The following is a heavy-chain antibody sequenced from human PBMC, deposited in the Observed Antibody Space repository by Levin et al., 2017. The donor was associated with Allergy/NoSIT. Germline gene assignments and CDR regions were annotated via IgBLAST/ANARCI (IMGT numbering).Heavy chain of an antibody. Sequence: GESLKISCKASGYTFTSYDINWVRQATGQGLEWMGWMNPNSGNTGYAQKFQGRVTMTRNTSISTAYMELSSLRSEDTAVYYCVGTGIVGATTDYYGMDVWGQGTTVTVSS. V-gene: IGHV1-8*01. CDR2: MNPNSGNT. CDR3: VGTGIVGATTDYYGMDV. D-gene: IGHD1-26*01. J-gene: IGHJ6*02. CDR1: GYTFTSYD.